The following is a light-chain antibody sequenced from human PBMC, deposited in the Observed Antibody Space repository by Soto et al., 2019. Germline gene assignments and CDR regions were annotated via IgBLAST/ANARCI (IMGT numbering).Light chain of an antibody. V-gene: IGLV4-69*01. CDR1: RGNSSYA. Sequence: QPVLTQSPSASASPGASVKLTCTLSRGNSSYAIAWYQQQAEKGPRYLMKLNSDGSHSKGDGIPDRFSGSSSGAERYLTISSLQSEDEADYYCQTWGTGIRIFGGGTKLTVL. CDR2: LNSDGSH. CDR3: QTWGTGIRI. J-gene: IGLJ2*01.